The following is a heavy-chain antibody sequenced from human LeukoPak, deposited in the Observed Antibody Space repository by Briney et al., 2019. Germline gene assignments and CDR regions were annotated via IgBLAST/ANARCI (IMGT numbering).Heavy chain of an antibody. CDR1: GFTVSNNY. CDR2: IYSGGTI. CDR3: SRGYSGGETFDY. V-gene: IGHV3-66*01. D-gene: IGHD6-19*01. J-gene: IGHJ4*02. Sequence: PGGSLRLSCAASGFTVSNNYMTWVRQAPGKGLEWVSIIYSGGTIYYADSVKGRFTISRDNYKNTLYLQMNSLRADDTAMYYCSRGYSGGETFDYWGQGALVTVSS.